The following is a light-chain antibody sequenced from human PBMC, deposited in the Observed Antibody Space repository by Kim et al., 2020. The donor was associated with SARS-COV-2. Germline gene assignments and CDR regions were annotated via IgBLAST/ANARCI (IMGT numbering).Light chain of an antibody. Sequence: AVSAALRHTVRITCQGDSLRGYYASWYQEKPGQAPVLVFYGKNNRPSGIPDRFSGSSSGNTASLTITGAQAEDEADYYCNSRDTSGFGGGTQLTVL. CDR3: NSRDTSG. CDR1: SLRGYY. V-gene: IGLV3-19*01. J-gene: IGLJ3*02. CDR2: GKN.